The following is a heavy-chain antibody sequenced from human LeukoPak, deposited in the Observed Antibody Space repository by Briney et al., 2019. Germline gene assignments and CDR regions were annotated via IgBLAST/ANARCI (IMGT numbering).Heavy chain of an antibody. V-gene: IGHV1-18*01. CDR3: ATRTRTNDY. CDR1: GYTLTSYC. J-gene: IGHJ4*02. CDR2: ISAYNGNT. D-gene: IGHD1-14*01. Sequence: ASVQVSCKASGYTLTSYCMSWVRQAPGQGLEWMGWISAYNGNTNYAQKLQGRVTMTTDTSTSTAYMELRSLRSDDTAVYYCATRTRTNDYWGQGTLVTVSS.